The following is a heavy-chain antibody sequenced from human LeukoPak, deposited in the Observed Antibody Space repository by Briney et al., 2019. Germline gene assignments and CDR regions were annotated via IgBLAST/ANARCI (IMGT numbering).Heavy chain of an antibody. CDR3: ARERPSGDSSGYYPSDAFDT. D-gene: IGHD3-22*01. Sequence: PSETLFLTCTVSGGSISSYYWSWIRQPPGKGLEWIGYIYYSGSTNYNPSLKSRVTISVDTSKNQFSLKLSSVTAADTAVYYCARERPSGDSSGYYPSDAFDTWGQGTMVTVSS. J-gene: IGHJ3*02. CDR2: IYYSGST. CDR1: GGSISSYY. V-gene: IGHV4-59*01.